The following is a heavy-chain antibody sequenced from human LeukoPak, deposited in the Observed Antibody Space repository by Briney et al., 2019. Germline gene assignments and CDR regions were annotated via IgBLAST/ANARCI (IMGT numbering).Heavy chain of an antibody. CDR2: IIPILGIA. Sequence: SLKVSCKASVGTFSSYAISWVREAPGQGLEWMGRIIPILGIANYAQKFQGRVTITADKSTSTAYVERSSLRSEDTAVYYCASNAWKNSHYYDSSGPNWFDPWGQGTLVTVSS. CDR1: VGTFSSYA. CDR3: ASNAWKNSHYYDSSGPNWFDP. D-gene: IGHD3-22*01. V-gene: IGHV1-69*04. J-gene: IGHJ5*02.